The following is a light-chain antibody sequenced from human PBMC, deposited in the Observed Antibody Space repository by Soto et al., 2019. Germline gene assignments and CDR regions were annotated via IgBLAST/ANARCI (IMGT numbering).Light chain of an antibody. CDR2: DVS. Sequence: DIQMTQSPSSLSASVGDRVTITCQASQDITLYLNWYQRKAGKAPNLLIHDVSTLETGVPARFSGRGSGTIFTLTIINLQPEDVATYYCQQYDSRPNTFGQGTKVDIK. CDR1: QDITLY. J-gene: IGKJ2*01. CDR3: QQYDSRPNT. V-gene: IGKV1-33*01.